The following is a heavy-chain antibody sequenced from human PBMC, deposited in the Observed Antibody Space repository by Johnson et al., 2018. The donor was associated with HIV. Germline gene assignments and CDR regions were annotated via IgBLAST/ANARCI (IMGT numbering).Heavy chain of an antibody. J-gene: IGHJ3*02. D-gene: IGHD1-1*01. Sequence: MQLVESGGGLVQPGGSLRLSCAASGFTVSSNYMSWVRQAPGKGLEWVSVIYSGGSTYYADSVKGRFTISRDNSKNTLYLQMNSLRAEDTAVYYCARERVHDKSALDAFDIWGQGTMVTVSS. CDR1: GFTVSSNY. CDR3: ARERVHDKSALDAFDI. V-gene: IGHV3-66*01. CDR2: IYSGGST.